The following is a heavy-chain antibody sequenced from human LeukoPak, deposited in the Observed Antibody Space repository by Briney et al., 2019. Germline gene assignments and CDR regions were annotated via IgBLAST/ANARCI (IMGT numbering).Heavy chain of an antibody. D-gene: IGHD3-22*01. Sequence: SETLSLTCTVSGGSISSYYWSWIRQPPGKGLEWIGYIYYSGSTNYNPSLKSRVTISVDTSKNQFSLKLSSVTAADTAVYYCARETYYYDSSGYQNWFDPWGQGTLVTVSS. V-gene: IGHV4-59*01. CDR1: GGSISSYY. CDR2: IYYSGST. CDR3: ARETYYYDSSGYQNWFDP. J-gene: IGHJ5*02.